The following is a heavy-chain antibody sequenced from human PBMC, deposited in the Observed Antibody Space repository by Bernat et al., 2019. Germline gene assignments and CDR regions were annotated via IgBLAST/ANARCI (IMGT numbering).Heavy chain of an antibody. CDR1: GFTLSVSW. CDR2: INQDGSEK. V-gene: IGHV3-7*03. Sequence: EVQLVESGGGLVQPGGSLRLSCAASGFTLSVSWMSWVRQAPGKGLEWVANINQDGSEKYYVDSVRGRFTISRDNAKNSLYLQMNSLRADDTAVYYCARSPRTGDVDYWGQGTLVTVSS. J-gene: IGHJ4*02. D-gene: IGHD7-27*01. CDR3: ARSPRTGDVDY.